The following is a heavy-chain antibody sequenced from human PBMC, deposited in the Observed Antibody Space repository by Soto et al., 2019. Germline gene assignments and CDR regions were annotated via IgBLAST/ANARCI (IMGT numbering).Heavy chain of an antibody. Sequence: ASVKVSCKVSGYTLTELSMHWVRQAPGKGLEWMGGFDPEDGETIYAQKFQGRVTMTEDTSTDTAYMELSSLRSEDTAVYYCARENRAYYYDFWSGSQGYFDYWGQGTLVTVSS. J-gene: IGHJ4*02. V-gene: IGHV1-24*01. CDR1: GYTLTELS. CDR2: FDPEDGET. CDR3: ARENRAYYYDFWSGSQGYFDY. D-gene: IGHD3-3*01.